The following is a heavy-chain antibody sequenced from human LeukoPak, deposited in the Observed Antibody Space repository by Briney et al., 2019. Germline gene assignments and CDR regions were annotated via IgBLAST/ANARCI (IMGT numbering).Heavy chain of an antibody. D-gene: IGHD1-26*01. CDR3: ARDGKWELVDYYYYMDV. J-gene: IGHJ6*03. Sequence: ASVKVSCKASGYTFTGYYMHWVRQAPGQGLEWMGWINPNSGGTNYAQKFQGWVTMTRDTSISTAYMELRSLRSDDTAVYYCARDGKWELVDYYYYMDVWGKGTTVTVSS. CDR2: INPNSGGT. V-gene: IGHV1-2*04. CDR1: GYTFTGYY.